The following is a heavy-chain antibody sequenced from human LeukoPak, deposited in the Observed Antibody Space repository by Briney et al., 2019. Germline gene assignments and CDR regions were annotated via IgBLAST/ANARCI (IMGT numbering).Heavy chain of an antibody. D-gene: IGHD3-10*01. V-gene: IGHV4-34*01. CDR2: INHSGST. J-gene: IGHJ6*02. CDR1: GGSFSGYY. Sequence: SETLSLTCAVYGGSFSGYYWSWIRQPPGKGLEWIGEINHSGSTNYNPSLKSRVTMSVDTSKNQFSLKLSSVTAADTAVYYCARAASITMVRGAATYYYGMDVWGQGTTVTVSS. CDR3: ARAASITMVRGAATYYYGMDV.